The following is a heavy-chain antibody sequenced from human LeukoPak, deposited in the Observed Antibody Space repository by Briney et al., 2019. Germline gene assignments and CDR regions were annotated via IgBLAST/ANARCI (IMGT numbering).Heavy chain of an antibody. D-gene: IGHD3-22*01. Sequence: GGSLRLSCAASGFTFSNNYMNWVRQAPGKGLEWVSVIYSGGSTSYADSVTGRFTISRDNSRNTVSLQMNTLRAEDTAVYYCARGNSYDSSGYPEYFQNWGQGTLVTVSS. CDR2: IYSGGST. J-gene: IGHJ1*01. V-gene: IGHV3-66*01. CDR3: ARGNSYDSSGYPEYFQN. CDR1: GFTFSNNY.